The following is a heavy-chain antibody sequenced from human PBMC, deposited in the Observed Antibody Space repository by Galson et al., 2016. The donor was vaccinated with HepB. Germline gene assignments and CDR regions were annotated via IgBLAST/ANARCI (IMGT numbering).Heavy chain of an antibody. D-gene: IGHD3-10*02. Sequence: SVKVSCKASGAPFRNSAFTWVRLAPGQGLEWMGGISPISGTPNYAQKFQGRVTISADESASIVYMGLSGLRSEDTAIYYCARVNVHHDNTLYYYYHGLDVWGQGTTVTVSS. V-gene: IGHV1-69*13. CDR2: ISPISGTP. CDR1: GAPFRNSA. CDR3: ARVNVHHDNTLYYYYHGLDV. J-gene: IGHJ6*02.